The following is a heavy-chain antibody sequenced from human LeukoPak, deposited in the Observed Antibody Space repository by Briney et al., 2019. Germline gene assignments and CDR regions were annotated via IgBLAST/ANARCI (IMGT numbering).Heavy chain of an antibody. CDR3: ARDLRVAARPRAFDI. Sequence: SETLSLTCTVSGGSISSYYWSWIRQPPGKGLEWIGYIYYSGSTNYNPSLKSRVTISVDASKNQFSLKLSSVTAADTAVYYCARDLRVAARPRAFDIWGQGTMVTVSS. J-gene: IGHJ3*02. V-gene: IGHV4-59*12. CDR2: IYYSGST. CDR1: GGSISSYY. D-gene: IGHD6-6*01.